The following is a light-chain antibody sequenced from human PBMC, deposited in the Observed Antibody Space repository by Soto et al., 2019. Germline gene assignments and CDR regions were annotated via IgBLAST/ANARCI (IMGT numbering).Light chain of an antibody. V-gene: IGKV3-15*01. CDR3: QQYNTWYT. CDR1: QSVNYY. CDR2: GAS. J-gene: IGKJ2*01. Sequence: EIVMTQSPATLSVSPGERVSLSCRASQSVNYYLAWYQQKPGQAPRPLIYGASTRATGIPARFSGSGSGTDFTLSITNLQSGDFAVYYCQQYNTWYTFGQGTKLEI.